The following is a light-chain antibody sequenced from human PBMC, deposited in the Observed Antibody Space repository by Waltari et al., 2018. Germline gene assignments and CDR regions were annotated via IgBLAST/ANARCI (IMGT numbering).Light chain of an antibody. CDR1: SLRSYY. CDR3: NSRDSSGNHPVV. Sequence: SSELTQDPAVSVALGQTVRITCQGDSLRSYYASWYQQKPGQAPVLVIYGKNNRPSGIPDRFSGSSSGNPASLTITGAQAEDEADYYCNSRDSSGNHPVVFGGGTKLTVL. V-gene: IGLV3-19*01. J-gene: IGLJ2*01. CDR2: GKN.